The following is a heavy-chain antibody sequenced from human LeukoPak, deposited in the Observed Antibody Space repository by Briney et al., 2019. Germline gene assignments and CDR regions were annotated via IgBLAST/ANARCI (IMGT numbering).Heavy chain of an antibody. CDR3: ARDRRVGATWSVCAFDI. CDR2: IYSSGDSI. CDR1: GFSLTTYE. V-gene: IGHV3-48*03. Sequence: GGSLRLSCAASGFSLTTYEMNWVRQAPGKGLEWVSYIYSSGDSIYYADFVKGRFTISRDNAKDSLSLQMNSLRAEDTAIYYCARDRRVGATWSVCAFDIWGQGTTVTVSS. D-gene: IGHD1-26*01. J-gene: IGHJ3*02.